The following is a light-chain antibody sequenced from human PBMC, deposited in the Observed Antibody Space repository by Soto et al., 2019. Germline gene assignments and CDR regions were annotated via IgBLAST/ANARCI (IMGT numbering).Light chain of an antibody. CDR3: LQYNSYPRP. CDR1: QNISTW. J-gene: IGKJ1*01. CDR2: DAS. Sequence: EIQLAQSPSVLSASVEDRVTITCRASQNISTWMAWYQQKPGKAPKLLVYDASTLQSGVPSKFSGSGSGTDFTLTISSLQPEDFATYYCLQYNSYPRPFGQGTKVDI. V-gene: IGKV1-5*01.